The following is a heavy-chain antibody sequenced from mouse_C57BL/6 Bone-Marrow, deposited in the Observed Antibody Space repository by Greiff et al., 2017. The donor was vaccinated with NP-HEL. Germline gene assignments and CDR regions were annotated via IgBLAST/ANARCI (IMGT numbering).Heavy chain of an antibody. Sequence: VQLQQSGAELARPGASVKLSCKASGYTFTSYGISWVKQRTGQGLEWIGEIYPRSGNTYYNEKFKGKATLTADKSSSTAYMELRSLTSEDSAVYFCDNYGSSSAYWGQGTLVTVSA. CDR1: GYTFTSYG. D-gene: IGHD1-1*01. J-gene: IGHJ3*01. CDR2: IYPRSGNT. CDR3: DNYGSSSAY. V-gene: IGHV1-81*01.